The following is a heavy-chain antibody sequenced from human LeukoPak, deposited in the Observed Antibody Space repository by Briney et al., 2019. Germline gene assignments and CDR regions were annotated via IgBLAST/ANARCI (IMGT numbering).Heavy chain of an antibody. D-gene: IGHD5-18*01. J-gene: IGHJ6*02. V-gene: IGHV6-1*01. CDR3: ARDEVQPTRYYYGMDV. CDR1: GDSVSSNSVT. CDR2: TYYRSKWYN. Sequence: SSQTLSLTCAIPGDSVSSNSVTWNWIRQSPSRGLEWLGRTYYRSKWYNDYAVSVKSRITINPDTSKNQFSLQLSSVTPEDTAVYYCARDEVQPTRYYYGMDVWGQGTTVTVSS.